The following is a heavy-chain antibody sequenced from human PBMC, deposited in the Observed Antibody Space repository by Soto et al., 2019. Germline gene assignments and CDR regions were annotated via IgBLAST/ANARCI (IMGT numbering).Heavy chain of an antibody. CDR3: AKDVVLYSGYFDY. CDR1: GFIFNSYA. CDR2: LTSTGGT. D-gene: IGHD5-12*01. J-gene: IGHJ4*01. V-gene: IGHV3-23*01. Sequence: GGSLSLSCAASGFIFNSYAMSWVRQAPGKGLVWVSTLTSTGGTYYADPAKDRFPISRDNSKNTLYLQMNNLRAEDRAVYYCAKDVVLYSGYFDYWGRGTLVTVS.